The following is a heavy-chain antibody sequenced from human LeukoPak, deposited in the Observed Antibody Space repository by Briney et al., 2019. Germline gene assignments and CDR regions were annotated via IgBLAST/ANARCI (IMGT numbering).Heavy chain of an antibody. CDR2: IYSDGTT. CDR1: GASTTSYY. J-gene: IGHJ4*02. V-gene: IGHV4-59*01. D-gene: IGHD3-22*01. CDR3: ARDTRSYDTSGYYYFDY. Sequence: SETLSLTCTVSGASTTSYYWNWIRQAPGKGLEWIGYIYSDGTTSYSPSLRSRVTISIDTSRNQFSLKLSSVTAADAAVYFCARDTRSYDTSGYYYFDYWGQGALVTVSS.